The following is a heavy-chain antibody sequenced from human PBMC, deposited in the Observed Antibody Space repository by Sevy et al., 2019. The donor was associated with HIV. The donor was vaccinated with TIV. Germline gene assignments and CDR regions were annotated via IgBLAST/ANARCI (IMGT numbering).Heavy chain of an antibody. CDR3: AKLYYDFWSGYYPHTFDF. D-gene: IGHD3-3*01. V-gene: IGHV3-23*01. CDR1: GFTFSNYA. J-gene: IGHJ3*01. Sequence: GGSLRLSCAASGFTFSNYAMSWVRQAPGKGLEWVSDISGSGYSTYYADSVKGLFTISRDNSKKTLYLQMSSLRADDRAVYYCAKLYYDFWSGYYPHTFDFWGQGTMVTVSS. CDR2: ISGSGYST.